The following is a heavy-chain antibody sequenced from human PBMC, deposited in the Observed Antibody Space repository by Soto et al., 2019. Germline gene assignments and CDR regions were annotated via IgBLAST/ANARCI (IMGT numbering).Heavy chain of an antibody. CDR3: ARDSDDSTGYYDY. V-gene: IGHV3-20*01. CDR2: TNWNGATT. CDR1: GFTFDDYS. D-gene: IGHD4-4*01. J-gene: IGHJ4*02. Sequence: EVQLVVSGGGVVRPGGSMRLSCTASGFTFDDYSMTWVRQIPVKGLEWVSTTNWNGATTAYADSVRGRFTISRDNAKNSLYLQLDTVTAEDTAFYHCARDSDDSTGYYDYWGQGTLVTVSS.